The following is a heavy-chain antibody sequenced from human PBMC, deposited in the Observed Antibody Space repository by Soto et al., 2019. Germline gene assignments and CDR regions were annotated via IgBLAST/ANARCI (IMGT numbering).Heavy chain of an antibody. CDR3: ARDSNGVGGQLFDY. CDR2: ISSSSSTI. J-gene: IGHJ4*02. V-gene: IGHV3-48*02. D-gene: IGHD1-1*01. CDR1: GFTFSSYS. Sequence: GGSLRLSCAASGFTFSSYSMNWVRQAPGKGLEWVSYISSSSSTIYYADSVKGRFTISRDNAKNSLYLQMNSLRDEDTAVYYCARDSNGVGGQLFDYWGQGTLVTVSS.